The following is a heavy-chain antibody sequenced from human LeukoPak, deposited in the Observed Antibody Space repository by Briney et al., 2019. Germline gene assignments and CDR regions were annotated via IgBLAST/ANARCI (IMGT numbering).Heavy chain of an antibody. Sequence: ASVNVSCTASGYTFTGYYMHWVRQAPGQGLEWMGWINPNSGGTNYAQKFQGRVTMTRDTSISTAYMELSRLRSDDTAVYYCARDYYGSGSYPDYWGQGTLVTVSS. CDR2: INPNSGGT. CDR1: GYTFTGYY. CDR3: ARDYYGSGSYPDY. J-gene: IGHJ4*02. V-gene: IGHV1-2*02. D-gene: IGHD3-10*01.